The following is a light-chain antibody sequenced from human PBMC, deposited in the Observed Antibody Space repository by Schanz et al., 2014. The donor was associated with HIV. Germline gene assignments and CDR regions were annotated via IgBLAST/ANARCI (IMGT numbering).Light chain of an antibody. CDR3: QSYDSGLSGIL. CDR1: SSDVNGYDY. J-gene: IGLJ2*01. CDR2: DVN. Sequence: QSALTQPASVSGSPGQSITISCTGVSSDVNGYDYVSWYQQYPGKVPRLMIYDVNNRPPGVSSRFSGSKSGNTASLTVSGLQAEDEADYYCQSYDSGLSGILFGGGTKLTVL. V-gene: IGLV2-14*03.